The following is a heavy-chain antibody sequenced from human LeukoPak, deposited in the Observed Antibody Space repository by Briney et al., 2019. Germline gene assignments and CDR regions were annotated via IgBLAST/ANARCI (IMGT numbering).Heavy chain of an antibody. CDR2: ISTDNGNT. V-gene: IGHV1-18*01. Sequence: GASVKVSCKASGYTFTSYGISWVRQAPGRGLEWMGWISTDNGNTNYVQNLQGRVSMTRDTFTSTVYMELRSLRSEDTAVYYCARGYSGYDLLSGYYYYMDVWGKGTTVTVSS. D-gene: IGHD5-12*01. J-gene: IGHJ6*03. CDR3: ARGYSGYDLLSGYYYYMDV. CDR1: GYTFTSYG.